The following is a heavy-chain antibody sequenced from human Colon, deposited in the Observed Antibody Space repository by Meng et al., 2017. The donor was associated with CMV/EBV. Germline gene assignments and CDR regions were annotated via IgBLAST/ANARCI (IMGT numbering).Heavy chain of an antibody. J-gene: IGHJ4*02. CDR1: GIPFNNNA. CDR3: AKGREYIDFWSGFT. Sequence: GIPFNNNAMRWGRQAPGKGLEWLSVVSGGSTTNYKEDAVKGRFTISRDNSKNTVYLQMNSLEAEDTALYYCAKGREYIDFWSGFTWGQGTLVTVSS. D-gene: IGHD3-3*01. V-gene: IGHV3-23*01. CDR2: VSGGSTTN.